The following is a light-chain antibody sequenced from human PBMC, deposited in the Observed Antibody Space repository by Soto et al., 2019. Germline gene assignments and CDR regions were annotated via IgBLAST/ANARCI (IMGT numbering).Light chain of an antibody. J-gene: IGLJ2*01. CDR2: DNS. CDR1: NIGSKS. Sequence: SYELTQPPSVSVAPGQTARITCGGSNIGSKSVHWYQQKPGQAPMMVVCDNSDRPSGIPERFSASRSGTSASLAITGLQAGDEADYFCQSYDSSLSGSVVFGGGTQLTVL. V-gene: IGLV3-21*02. CDR3: QSYDSSLSGSVV.